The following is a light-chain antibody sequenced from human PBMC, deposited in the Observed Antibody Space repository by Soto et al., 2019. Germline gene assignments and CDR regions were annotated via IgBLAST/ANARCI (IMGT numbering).Light chain of an antibody. V-gene: IGKV1-5*03. J-gene: IGKJ5*01. Sequence: DIQMTQSPSTLSASVGDRVTITCRASQSISSWLAWYQQKPGKAPKLLIYKASTLKSGVPSRFSGSGSGTEFTLTISRLENEGFAVCSCQQSRRLRAFAQGTRLEIK. CDR3: QQSRRLRA. CDR2: KAS. CDR1: QSISSW.